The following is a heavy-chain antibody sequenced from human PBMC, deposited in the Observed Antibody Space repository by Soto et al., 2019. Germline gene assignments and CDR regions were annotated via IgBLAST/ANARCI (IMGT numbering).Heavy chain of an antibody. CDR2: ISGSGGST. CDR1: GFTFSSYA. CDR3: AKAVPNPCRGGSWFPTG. D-gene: IGHD2-15*01. V-gene: IGHV3-23*01. J-gene: IGHJ4*01. Sequence: GGSLRLSCAASGFTFSSYAMSWVRQAPGKGLEWVSAISGSGGSTYYADSVKGRFTISRDNSKNTLYLQMNSLRAEDTAVYYCAKAVPNPCRGGSWFPTGWGHGTLVTVAP.